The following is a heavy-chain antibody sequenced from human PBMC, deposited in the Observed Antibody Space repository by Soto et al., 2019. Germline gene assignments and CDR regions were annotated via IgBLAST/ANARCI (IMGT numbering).Heavy chain of an antibody. V-gene: IGHV3-64*04. CDR2: ISSNGVGI. J-gene: IGHJ6*03. CDR3: AKSLVVVAATRKFSYYYMDV. Sequence: GGSLRLSCAASGFTLSGYAMDWVRQAPGKGLEYVSGISSNGVGIGYANSVQGRFTISRDNSKNSLYLQMNSLRPEDTALYYCAKSLVVVAATRKFSYYYMDVWGKGTTVTVSS. CDR1: GFTLSGYA. D-gene: IGHD2-15*01.